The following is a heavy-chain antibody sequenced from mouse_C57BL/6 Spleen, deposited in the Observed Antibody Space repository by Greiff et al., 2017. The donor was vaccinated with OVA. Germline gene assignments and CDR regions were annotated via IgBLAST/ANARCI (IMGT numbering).Heavy chain of an antibody. CDR2: IRSKSSNYAT. CDR3: VRDGEWLLRDYAMDY. V-gene: IGHV10-3*01. J-gene: IGHJ4*01. Sequence: EVQGVESGGGLVQPKGSLKLSCAASGFTFNTYAMHWVRQAPGKGLEWVARIRSKSSNYATYYADSVKDRFTISRDDSQSMLYLQMNNLKTEDTAMYYCVRDGEWLLRDYAMDYWGQGTSVTVSS. CDR1: GFTFNTYA. D-gene: IGHD2-3*01.